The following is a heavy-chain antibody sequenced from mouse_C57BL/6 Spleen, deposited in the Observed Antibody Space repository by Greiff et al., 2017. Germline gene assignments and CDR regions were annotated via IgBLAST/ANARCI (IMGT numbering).Heavy chain of an antibody. Sequence: EVKVVESEGGLVQPGSSMKLSCTASGFTFSDYYMAWVRQVPEKGLEWVANINYDGSSTYYLDSLKSRFIISRDNAKNILYLQMSSLKSEDTATYYCARSEGYYYGSSYFDVWGTGTTVTVSS. V-gene: IGHV5-16*01. J-gene: IGHJ1*03. CDR1: GFTFSDYY. CDR3: ARSEGYYYGSSYFDV. D-gene: IGHD1-1*01. CDR2: INYDGSST.